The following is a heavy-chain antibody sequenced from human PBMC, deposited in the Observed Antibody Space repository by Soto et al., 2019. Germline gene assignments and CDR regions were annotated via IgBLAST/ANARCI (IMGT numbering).Heavy chain of an antibody. V-gene: IGHV1-18*01. CDR2: IGTYSGRS. CDR1: GYIFTDFS. D-gene: IGHD2-15*01. CDR3: ARRHGSPSSAAGFDY. Sequence: QIQLVQSGAEVQRPGASVKVSCKASGYIFTDFSISWVRQAPGQGLEWIGWIGTYSGRSDSAQKVRGRLTMTTDTSTTTAYMDLRSLRFDDTAVYYCARRHGSPSSAAGFDYWGQGALVSVSS. J-gene: IGHJ4*02.